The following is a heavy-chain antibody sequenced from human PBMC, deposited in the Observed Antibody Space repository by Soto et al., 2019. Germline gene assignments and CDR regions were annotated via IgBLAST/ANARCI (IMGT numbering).Heavy chain of an antibody. J-gene: IGHJ5*02. CDR2: IYYTGST. CDR1: GGSVSSGNYY. Sequence: SETLSLTCTVSGGSVSSGNYYWSWIRQPPGKGLEWIGFIYYTGSTSYNPSLKSRVTISMDTSKNQFSPKLTSVTAADTAVYYCASALYCSGGSCSFDPWGQGTLDTVSS. CDR3: ASALYCSGGSCSFDP. D-gene: IGHD2-15*01. V-gene: IGHV4-61*01.